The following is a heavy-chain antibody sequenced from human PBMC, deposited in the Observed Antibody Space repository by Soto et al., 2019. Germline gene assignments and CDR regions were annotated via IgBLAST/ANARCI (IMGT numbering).Heavy chain of an antibody. Sequence: QVPLVESGGGVVQPGRSLRLSCAASGFTFSSYGMHWVRQAPGKGLEWVAVIWYDGSNKYYADSVKGRFNISRDNSKNALYMQMDSLRAEDTAVYYCARVGGGDYAFWYFDLWGRGTLVTVSS. D-gene: IGHD2-21*02. J-gene: IGHJ2*01. V-gene: IGHV3-33*01. CDR2: IWYDGSNK. CDR1: GFTFSSYG. CDR3: ARVGGGDYAFWYFDL.